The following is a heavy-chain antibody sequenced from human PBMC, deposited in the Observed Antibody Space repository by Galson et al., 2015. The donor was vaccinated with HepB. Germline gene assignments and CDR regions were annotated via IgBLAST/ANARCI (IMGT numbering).Heavy chain of an antibody. CDR1: GFTFSSYA. CDR2: ISGSGVGA. J-gene: IGHJ4*02. CDR3: AKSFSSGNYYGSGKFDY. D-gene: IGHD3-10*01. Sequence: SLRLSCAVSGFTFSSYAMSWVRQAPGKGLEWVSVISGSGVGAYYADSVKGRFTISRDNSKNTLYLQMNSLRAEDTAVYYCAKSFSSGNYYGSGKFDYWGQGTLVTVSS. V-gene: IGHV3-23*01.